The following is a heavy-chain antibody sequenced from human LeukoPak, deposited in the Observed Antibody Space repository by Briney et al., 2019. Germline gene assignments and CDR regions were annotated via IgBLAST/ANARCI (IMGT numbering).Heavy chain of an antibody. V-gene: IGHV4-34*01. D-gene: IGHD2-2*01. CDR1: GDSFSGFY. CDR2: INHSGST. Sequence: SETLSLTCAVYGDSFSGFYWSWIRQPPGKGLEWIGEINHSGSTNYNPSLKSRVTIPADTSKNQFSLRLRSVTAADTAVYYCARGPLGYCSSSSCHGPDYWGQGTLVTVSS. CDR3: ARGPLGYCSSSSCHGPDY. J-gene: IGHJ4*02.